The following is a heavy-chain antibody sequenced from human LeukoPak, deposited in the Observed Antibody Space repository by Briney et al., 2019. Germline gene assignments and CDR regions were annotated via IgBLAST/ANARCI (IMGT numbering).Heavy chain of an antibody. Sequence: PSETLSLTCTVSGGSISSYYWSWVRQPPGKGLEWIGYIYYSASTNYNPSLKSRVTISVDTSKNQFSLKLSSVTAADTAVYYCARDGYSSSWYSGEYYYYGMDVWGQGTTVTVSS. CDR3: ARDGYSSSWYSGEYYYYGMDV. V-gene: IGHV4-59*01. CDR1: GGSISSYY. D-gene: IGHD6-13*01. CDR2: IYYSAST. J-gene: IGHJ6*02.